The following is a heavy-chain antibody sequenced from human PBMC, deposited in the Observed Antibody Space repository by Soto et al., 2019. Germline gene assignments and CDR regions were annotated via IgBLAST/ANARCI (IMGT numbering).Heavy chain of an antibody. Sequence: SETLSLTCTVSGDSVISHYCSFSRQPAGKGLEWLGRLYNDERTNYNPSLKSRVTMSMDTSKNQFSLKLTSVTAADSAVYFCAREPLAHSYFDFWGQGILVTVSS. J-gene: IGHJ4*02. CDR3: AREPLAHSYFDF. V-gene: IGHV4-4*07. CDR2: LYNDERT. CDR1: GDSVISHY.